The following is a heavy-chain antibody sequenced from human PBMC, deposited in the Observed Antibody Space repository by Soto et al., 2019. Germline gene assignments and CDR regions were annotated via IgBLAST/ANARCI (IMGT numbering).Heavy chain of an antibody. J-gene: IGHJ4*02. D-gene: IGHD3-9*01. Sequence: VGSLRLSCAASGFSVTSNYMTWVRQAPGKGLECVSVIYAGGNTYYPDSVKGRFTISSDNSKNTLFLQMNNLRAEDTAVYYCARVTTFYDILTSSYALNYFDYWGQGTRVTVSS. CDR3: ARVTTFYDILTSSYALNYFDY. CDR1: GFSVTSNY. V-gene: IGHV3-53*01. CDR2: IYAGGNT.